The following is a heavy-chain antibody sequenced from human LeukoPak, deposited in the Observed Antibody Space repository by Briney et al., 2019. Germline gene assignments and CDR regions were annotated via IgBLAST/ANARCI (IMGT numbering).Heavy chain of an antibody. CDR2: ISSSGSTI. J-gene: IGHJ4*02. CDR3: ARVGSSGYPIDY. D-gene: IGHD3-22*01. CDR1: GFTFSDYY. Sequence: GGSLRLSCAASGFTFSDYYMSWIRQAPGKGLEWVSYISSSGSTINYADSVKGRFTISRDSAKKSLFLQMNSLRAEDTAVYYCARVGSSGYPIDYWGQGILVTVSS. V-gene: IGHV3-11*01.